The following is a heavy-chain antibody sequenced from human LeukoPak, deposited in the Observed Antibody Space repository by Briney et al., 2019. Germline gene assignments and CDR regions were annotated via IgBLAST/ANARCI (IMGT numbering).Heavy chain of an antibody. CDR2: ITSSSSYI. Sequence: GGSLRLSCAASGFTFSSYTMNWVRQAPGKGLEWVSSITSSSSYIYYADSVMGRFTISRDNANNSLYLQMNSLRAEDTAVYYCARDPGGSYRDYWGQGTLVTVSS. CDR3: ARDPGGSYRDY. V-gene: IGHV3-21*04. J-gene: IGHJ4*02. CDR1: GFTFSSYT. D-gene: IGHD1-26*01.